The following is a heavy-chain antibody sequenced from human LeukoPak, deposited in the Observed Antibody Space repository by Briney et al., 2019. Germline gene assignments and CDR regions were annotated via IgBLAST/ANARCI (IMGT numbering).Heavy chain of an antibody. V-gene: IGHV4-39*07. Sequence: PSETLSLTCTVSGGSISSSSYYWGWIRQPPGKGLEWIGSIYYSGSTYYNPSLKSRVTISVDTSKNQFSLKLSSVTAADTAVYYCARGRSGSYFDYWGQGTLVTVPS. J-gene: IGHJ4*02. CDR3: ARGRSGSYFDY. CDR2: IYYSGST. CDR1: GGSISSSSYY.